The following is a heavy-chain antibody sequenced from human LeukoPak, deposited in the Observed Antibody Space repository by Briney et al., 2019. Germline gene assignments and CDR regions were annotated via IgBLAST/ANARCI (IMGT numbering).Heavy chain of an antibody. V-gene: IGHV3-21*04. Sequence: GGSLRLSCAASGFTFSSYSMNWVRQAPGKGLEWVSSISSSSSYIYYADSVKGRFTISRDNAKNSLYLQMNSLRAEDTAVYYCAKVADQLQPWFDYWGQGTLVTVSS. D-gene: IGHD2-2*01. CDR2: ISSSSSYI. CDR3: AKVADQLQPWFDY. CDR1: GFTFSSYS. J-gene: IGHJ4*02.